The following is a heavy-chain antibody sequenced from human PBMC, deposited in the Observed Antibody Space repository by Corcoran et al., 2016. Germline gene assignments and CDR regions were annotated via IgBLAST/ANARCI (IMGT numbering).Heavy chain of an antibody. CDR2: IIPIFGTA. Sequence: QVQLVQSGAEVKKPGSSVKVSCKASGGTFSSYAISWVRQAPGQGLEWMGGIIPIFGTANYAQKFQGRVTITADESTSTAYMELSSLRSEDTDVYDCARDRSSVYYDSSGYYLVFDYWGQGTLVTVSS. J-gene: IGHJ4*02. D-gene: IGHD3-22*01. V-gene: IGHV1-69*01. CDR3: ARDRSSVYYDSSGYYLVFDY. CDR1: GGTFSSYA.